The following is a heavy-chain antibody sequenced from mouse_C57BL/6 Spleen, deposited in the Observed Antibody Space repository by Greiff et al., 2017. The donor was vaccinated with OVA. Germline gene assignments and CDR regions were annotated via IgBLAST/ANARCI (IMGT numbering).Heavy chain of an antibody. CDR1: GYTFTDYY. CDR2: IYPGSGNT. J-gene: IGHJ1*03. V-gene: IGHV1-76*01. D-gene: IGHD1-1*01. Sequence: VKLQQSGAELVRPGASVKLSCKASGYTFTDYYINWVKQRPGQGLEWIARIYPGSGNTYYNEKFKGKATLTAEKSSSTAYMQLSSLTSEDSAVYFCAREDGSSYGYFDVWGTGTTVTVSS. CDR3: AREDGSSYGYFDV.